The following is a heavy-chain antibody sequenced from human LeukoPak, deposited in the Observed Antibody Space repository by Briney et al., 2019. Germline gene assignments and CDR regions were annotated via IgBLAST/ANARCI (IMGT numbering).Heavy chain of an antibody. CDR1: GFTFSSYG. D-gene: IGHD2-15*01. CDR3: AKDRRAYCSGGSCYYNFDY. CDR2: ISHDGSIQ. J-gene: IGHJ4*02. Sequence: GGSLRLSCAASGFTFSSYGMHWVRQAPGKGLEWVAVISHDGSIQYNADPVKGRFTISRDNSRSTLYLQMSSLRAEDTAVYYCAKDRRAYCSGGSCYYNFDYWGQGTLVTVSS. V-gene: IGHV3-30*18.